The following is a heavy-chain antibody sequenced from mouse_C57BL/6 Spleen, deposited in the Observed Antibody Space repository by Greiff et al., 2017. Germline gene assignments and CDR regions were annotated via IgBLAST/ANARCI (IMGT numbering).Heavy chain of an antibody. D-gene: IGHD2-2*01. J-gene: IGHJ3*01. Sequence: QVQLKQPGTELVKPGASVKLSCKASGYSFTSYWMHWVKQRPGQGLEWIGNINPSNGGTNYNEKFKSKATLTVDKSSSTAYMQLSSLTSEDSAVYYSARYYYGYDEVFAYWGQGTLVTVSA. V-gene: IGHV1-53*01. CDR3: ARYYYGYDEVFAY. CDR2: INPSNGGT. CDR1: GYSFTSYW.